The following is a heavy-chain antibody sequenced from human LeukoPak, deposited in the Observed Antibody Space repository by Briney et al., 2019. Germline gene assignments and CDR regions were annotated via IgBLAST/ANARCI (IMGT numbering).Heavy chain of an antibody. Sequence: GGSLRLSCAASGFTVSNNYMTWVRQAPGKGPVWVSLIYSSGTTYYADSVKGRFTISRDNSKNTLYLQMNSLRVEDTAVYYCARPYYYGHWGQGTLVTVSS. D-gene: IGHD3-10*01. J-gene: IGHJ1*01. CDR1: GFTVSNNY. CDR3: ARPYYYGH. CDR2: IYSSGTT. V-gene: IGHV3-53*01.